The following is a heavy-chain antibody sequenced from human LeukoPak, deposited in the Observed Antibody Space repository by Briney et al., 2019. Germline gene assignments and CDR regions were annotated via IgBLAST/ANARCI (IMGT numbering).Heavy chain of an antibody. CDR1: GYTFTGYY. J-gene: IGHJ4*02. CDR2: INPNSGGT. Sequence: ASVKVSCKASGYTFTGYYMHWVRQAPGQGLEWMGWINPNSGGTNYAQKFRGRVTMTGDTSISTAYMELSRLRSDDTAVYYCARDNDGYTIDYWGQGTLVTVSS. V-gene: IGHV1-2*02. D-gene: IGHD5-24*01. CDR3: ARDNDGYTIDY.